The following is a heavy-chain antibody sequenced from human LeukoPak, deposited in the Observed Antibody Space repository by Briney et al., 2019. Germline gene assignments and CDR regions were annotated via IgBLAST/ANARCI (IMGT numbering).Heavy chain of an antibody. J-gene: IGHJ4*02. CDR3: AKAPGLLRFLEWLPAGYFDY. Sequence: GGSLRLSCAASGFTFSSYAMSWVRQAPGKGLEWVSAISGSGGSTYYADSVKGRFTISRDNSKNTLYLQMNSLRAEDTAVYYCAKAPGLLRFLEWLPAGYFDYWGQGTLVTVSS. CDR2: ISGSGGST. CDR1: GFTFSSYA. D-gene: IGHD3-3*01. V-gene: IGHV3-23*01.